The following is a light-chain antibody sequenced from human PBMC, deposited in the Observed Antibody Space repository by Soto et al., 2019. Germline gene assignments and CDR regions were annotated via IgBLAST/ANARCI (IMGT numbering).Light chain of an antibody. CDR1: QSVLYSPNNKNY. Sequence: DIVMNQSPDSLAVSLGERATINCKSSQSVLYSPNNKNYLAWYQHKPGQPPKMLIYWASIRESGVPDRFSGSGSGTDFTLTISSLQSEDVAVYYCQQYYTNSWSFGQGTKVDIK. CDR2: WAS. CDR3: QQYYTNSWS. V-gene: IGKV4-1*01. J-gene: IGKJ1*01.